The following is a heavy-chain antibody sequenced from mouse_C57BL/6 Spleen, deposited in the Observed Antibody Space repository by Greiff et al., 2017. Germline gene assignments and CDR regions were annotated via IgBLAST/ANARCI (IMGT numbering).Heavy chain of an antibody. CDR3: ARWSSGYDAY. D-gene: IGHD3-2*02. Sequence: QVQLQQPGAELVRPGSSVKLSCKASGYTFTSYWMHWVKQRPIQGLEWIGNIDPSDSETHYNQKFKDKATLTVDKSSSTAYMQLSSLTSEDSAVYYCARWSSGYDAYWGQGTLVTVSA. CDR2: IDPSDSET. V-gene: IGHV1-52*01. J-gene: IGHJ3*01. CDR1: GYTFTSYW.